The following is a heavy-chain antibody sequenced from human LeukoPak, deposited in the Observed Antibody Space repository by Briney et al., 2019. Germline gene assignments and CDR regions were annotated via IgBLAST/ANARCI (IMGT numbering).Heavy chain of an antibody. CDR1: GFTFSNSA. CDR3: AKGIYSSGWSYFDY. D-gene: IGHD6-19*01. CDR2: LSGSGITT. V-gene: IGHV3-23*01. J-gene: IGHJ4*01. Sequence: GGSLRLSCAASGFTFSNSAMSWFRQAPGKGLEWVSTLSGSGITTYYADSVKGRFTISRDNSKNTLYLQMNSLGAEDTAVYYCAKGIYSSGWSYFDYWGHGTLVTVSS.